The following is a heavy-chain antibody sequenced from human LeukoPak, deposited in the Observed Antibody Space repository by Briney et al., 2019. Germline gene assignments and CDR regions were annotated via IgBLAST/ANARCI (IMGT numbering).Heavy chain of an antibody. J-gene: IGHJ4*02. CDR1: GFTFSSYG. CDR2: ISYDGSNK. Sequence: GGSLRLSCAASGFTFSSYGMHWVRQAPGKGLEWVAVISYDGSNKYYADSVKGRFTISRDNSKNTLYLQMNSPRAEDTAVYYCAKDSGGYTYVFDYWGQGTLVTVSS. V-gene: IGHV3-30*18. CDR3: AKDSGGYTYVFDY. D-gene: IGHD5-18*01.